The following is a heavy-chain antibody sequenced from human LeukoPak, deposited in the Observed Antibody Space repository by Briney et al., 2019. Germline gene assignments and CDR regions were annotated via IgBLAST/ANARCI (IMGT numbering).Heavy chain of an antibody. D-gene: IGHD2-2*01. Sequence: SETLSFTCTVSGGPISSGGYYWSWIRQPPGKGLEWIGYIYHSGSTYYNPSLKSRVTISVDRSKNQFSLKLSSVTAADTAVYYCASGAFPNLICSSTSCLDGGFDYWGQGTLVAVSS. J-gene: IGHJ4*02. V-gene: IGHV4-30-2*01. CDR3: ASGAFPNLICSSTSCLDGGFDY. CDR2: IYHSGST. CDR1: GGPISSGGYY.